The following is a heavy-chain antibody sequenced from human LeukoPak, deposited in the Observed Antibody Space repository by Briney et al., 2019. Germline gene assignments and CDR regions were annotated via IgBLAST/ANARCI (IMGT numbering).Heavy chain of an antibody. CDR2: SYSSGST. Sequence: GGSLRLSCAASGFTVSSNYMSWVRQAPGKGLEWVSLSYSSGSTYYADSVKGRFTISRDNSKNTLSLQMNSLRAEETAVYYCARGEYYYDGGYWGQGTLVTVSS. CDR1: GFTVSSNY. CDR3: ARGEYYYDGGY. D-gene: IGHD3-22*01. V-gene: IGHV3-53*01. J-gene: IGHJ4*02.